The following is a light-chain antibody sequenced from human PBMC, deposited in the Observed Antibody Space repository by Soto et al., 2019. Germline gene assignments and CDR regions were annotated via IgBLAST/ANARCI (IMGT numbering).Light chain of an antibody. CDR3: QSYDNTLSGSRV. V-gene: IGLV1-40*01. Sequence: QSVLTQPPSVSGAPGQRITISCTGSSSNIGSPYDVHWYQLLPGTAPKLLIYGDNNPHSGIPDRFSGSKSGTSASLAITGLRDEDEADYYCQSYDNTLSGSRVFGTGTKVTVL. J-gene: IGLJ1*01. CDR1: SSNIGSPYD. CDR2: GDN.